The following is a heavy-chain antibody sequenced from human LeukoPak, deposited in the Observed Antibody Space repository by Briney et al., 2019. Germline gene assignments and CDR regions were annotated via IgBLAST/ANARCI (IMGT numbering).Heavy chain of an antibody. Sequence: GGSLRLSCAASGFTFDDYAMHWVRQAPGKGLEWVSGISWNSGSIGYADSVKGRFTISRDNAKNSLYLQMSSLRAEDTALYYCAKDTTRWYSNFQHWGQGTLVTVSS. J-gene: IGHJ1*01. CDR3: AKDTTRWYSNFQH. V-gene: IGHV3-9*01. CDR1: GFTFDDYA. CDR2: ISWNSGSI. D-gene: IGHD6-13*01.